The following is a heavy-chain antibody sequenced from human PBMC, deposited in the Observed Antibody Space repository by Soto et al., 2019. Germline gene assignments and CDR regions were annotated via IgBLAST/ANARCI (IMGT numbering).Heavy chain of an antibody. CDR3: ATDLENGDYYYMDV. V-gene: IGHV4-34*01. D-gene: IGHD3-10*01. Sequence: SETLSLTCAVYGGSFSGYYWSWIRQPPGKGLEWIGEINHSGSTNYNPSLKSRVTISVDTSTDTAYMELSSLRSEDTAVYYCATDLENGDYYYMDVWGKGTTVTVS. J-gene: IGHJ6*03. CDR2: INHSGST. CDR1: GGSFSGYY.